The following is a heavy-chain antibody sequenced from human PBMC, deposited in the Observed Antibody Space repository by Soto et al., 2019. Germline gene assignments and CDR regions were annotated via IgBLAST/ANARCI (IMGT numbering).Heavy chain of an antibody. V-gene: IGHV7-4-1*01. CDR2: INTNTGNP. D-gene: IGHD3-9*01. CDR3: ARDRRYYDILTGPTNILLGY. Sequence: GASVKVSCKASGYTFTSYAMNWVRQAPGQGLEWMGWINTNTGNPTYAQGFTGRFVFSLDTSVSTAYLQICSLKAEDTAVYYCARDRRYYDILTGPTNILLGYWGQGTLVTVSS. J-gene: IGHJ4*02. CDR1: GYTFTSYA.